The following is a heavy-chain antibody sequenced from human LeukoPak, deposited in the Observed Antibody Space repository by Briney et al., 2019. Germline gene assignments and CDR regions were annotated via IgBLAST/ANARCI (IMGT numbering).Heavy chain of an antibody. CDR3: AKDFGPYSGSYYFDY. J-gene: IGHJ4*02. CDR2: IRYDGSNK. V-gene: IGHV3-30*02. D-gene: IGHD1-26*01. Sequence: QAGGSLRLSCAASGFTFSSYGMHWVRQAPGKGLEWVAFIRYDGSNKYYADSVKGRFTISRDNSKNTLYLQMNSLRAEDTAVYYCAKDFGPYSGSYYFDYWGQGTLVTVSS. CDR1: GFTFSSYG.